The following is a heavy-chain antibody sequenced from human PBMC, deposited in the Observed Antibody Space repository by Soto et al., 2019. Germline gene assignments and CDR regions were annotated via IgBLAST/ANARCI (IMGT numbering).Heavy chain of an antibody. V-gene: IGHV1-58*01. CDR3: AAGGSASGWYKYYYYYYGMDV. CDR2: IVVGSGNT. Sequence: SVKVSCKASGFTFTSSAVQWVRQARGQRLEWIGWIVVGSGNTNYAQKFQERVTITRDMSTSTAYMELSSLRSEDTAVYYCAAGGSASGWYKYYYYYYGMDVWGQGTTVTV. CDR1: GFTFTSSA. D-gene: IGHD6-19*01. J-gene: IGHJ6*02.